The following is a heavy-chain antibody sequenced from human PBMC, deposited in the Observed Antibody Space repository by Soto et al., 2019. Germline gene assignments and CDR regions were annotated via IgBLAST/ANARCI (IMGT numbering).Heavy chain of an antibody. CDR2: INHSGST. D-gene: IGHD6-13*01. V-gene: IGHV4-34*01. CDR3: ARGLGGYSSSWYGGRRYYGMDV. J-gene: IGHJ6*02. Sequence: SETLSLTCAVYGGSFSGYYWSWIRQPPGKGLEWIGEINHSGSTNYNPSLKSRVTISVDTSTNQFSLKLSSVTAADTAVYYCARGLGGYSSSWYGGRRYYGMDVWGQGTTVTVSS. CDR1: GGSFSGYY.